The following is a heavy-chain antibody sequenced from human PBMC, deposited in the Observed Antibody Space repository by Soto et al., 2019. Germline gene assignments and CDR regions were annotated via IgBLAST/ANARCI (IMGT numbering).Heavy chain of an antibody. CDR3: ARGGGYDPFDY. D-gene: IGHD5-12*01. CDR2: ISHLEST. V-gene: IGHV4-30-2*01. Sequence: PSETLSLTCSVSGASITYGGYSWSWIRQPPGKDLEWLGYISHLESTFYNPSFQSRLTLSIDRSKNQFSLKLASMTAADTAVYYCARGGGYDPFDYWGQGTLVTVAS. CDR1: GASITYGGYS. J-gene: IGHJ4*02.